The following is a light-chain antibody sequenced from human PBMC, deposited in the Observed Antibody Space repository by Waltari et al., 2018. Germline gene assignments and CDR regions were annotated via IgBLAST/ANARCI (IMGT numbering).Light chain of an antibody. Sequence: ETIMTQSPATLSVSPGESATLSCRASKNISNNLAWYQQTPGQAPRLLIYVTSSRSTGIPGRFCGAGSGTDFTLTISSLQSEDFGVYYCQQYNEWPYTFGQGTKVDLK. CDR1: KNISNN. J-gene: IGKJ2*01. CDR2: VTS. CDR3: QQYNEWPYT. V-gene: IGKV3-15*01.